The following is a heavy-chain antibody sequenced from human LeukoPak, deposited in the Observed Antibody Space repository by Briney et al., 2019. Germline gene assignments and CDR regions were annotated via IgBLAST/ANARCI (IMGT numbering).Heavy chain of an antibody. D-gene: IGHD7-27*01. CDR2: ISWNSGSI. J-gene: IGHJ4*02. Sequence: GGSLRLSCAASGFTFDDYAMHWVRQAPGKGLEWVSGISWNSGSIGYADSVKGRFTISRDNAKNSLYLQMNSLRAEDTALYYCAKDGKTGALDYWGQGTLVTVSS. CDR3: AKDGKTGALDY. CDR1: GFTFDDYA. V-gene: IGHV3-9*01.